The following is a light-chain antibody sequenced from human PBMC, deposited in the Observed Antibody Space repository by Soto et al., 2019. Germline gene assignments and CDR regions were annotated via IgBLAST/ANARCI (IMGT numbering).Light chain of an antibody. V-gene: IGLV2-14*01. CDR1: SSDVGGYNY. CDR2: EVS. CDR3: SSYTSSSTSCV. J-gene: IGLJ1*01. Sequence: QSVLTQPASVSGSPGQSITISCTGTSSDVGGYNYVSWYQQHPGKAPKLMIYEVSNRPSGVSNRFSGSKSGNTASLTISGLQAEDEADYSCSSYTSSSTSCVFGTGTKLTVL.